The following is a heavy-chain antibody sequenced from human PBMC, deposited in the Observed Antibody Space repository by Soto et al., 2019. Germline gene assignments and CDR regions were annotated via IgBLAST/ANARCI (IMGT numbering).Heavy chain of an antibody. D-gene: IGHD1-7*01. Sequence: QVQLVQSGAEVKKPGASVKVSCKASGYTFIGHYLHWVRQAPAQGLEWLGWTNPSSGATNFAQKFQGRVTMTRDTSISTAYLELSRLRSDDTAVYYCAREAGTTGNYYYGMDVWGQGTTVTVSS. CDR2: TNPSSGAT. CDR1: GYTFIGHY. J-gene: IGHJ6*02. V-gene: IGHV1-2*02. CDR3: AREAGTTGNYYYGMDV.